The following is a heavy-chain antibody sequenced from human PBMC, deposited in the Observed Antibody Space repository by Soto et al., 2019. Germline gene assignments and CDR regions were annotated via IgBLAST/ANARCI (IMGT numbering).Heavy chain of an antibody. CDR3: AYLTRGIKGELLLYYFDF. Sequence: QITLRESGPTLVKPTQPLTLTCTFSGFSLNTREVGVGWIRQPPGKALEGLALIHCDDDKRYSPSLKSRLTITKDTSKTRVVLTMTNMDPVDTATYFCAYLTRGIKGELLLYYFDFWGQGTLVTVSS. J-gene: IGHJ4*02. D-gene: IGHD1-7*01. CDR2: IHCDDDK. CDR1: GFSLNTREVG. V-gene: IGHV2-5*02.